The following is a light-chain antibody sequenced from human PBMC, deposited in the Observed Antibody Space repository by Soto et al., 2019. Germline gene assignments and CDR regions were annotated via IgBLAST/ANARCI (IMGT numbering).Light chain of an antibody. J-gene: IGLJ2*01. CDR1: SSDVGSYNL. CDR3: CSYAGSSTLV. V-gene: IGLV2-23*02. Sequence: QSALTQPASVSGSPGQSITISCTGTSSDVGSYNLVSWYQQHPGKAPKLMIYEVSKRPSGVSNRFSGSKSGNTASLTISGLQAEDEAAYYCCSYAGSSTLVFGGGTKFTVL. CDR2: EVS.